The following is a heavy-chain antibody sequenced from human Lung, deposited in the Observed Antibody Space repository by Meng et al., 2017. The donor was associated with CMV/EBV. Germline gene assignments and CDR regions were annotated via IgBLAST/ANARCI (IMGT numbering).Heavy chain of an antibody. J-gene: IGHJ3*02. V-gene: IGHV3-48*03. CDR2: ISSSGSTM. CDR3: ARRSGSYVNAFDI. CDR1: GFTFSSYE. Sequence: GGSLRLXCAASGFTFSSYEMNWVRQAPGKGLEWVSYISSSGSTMYYADSVKGRFTISRDNAKNSLYLQMNSLRVEDTAVYYCARRSGSYVNAFDIWGQGTMVTVSS. D-gene: IGHD1-26*01.